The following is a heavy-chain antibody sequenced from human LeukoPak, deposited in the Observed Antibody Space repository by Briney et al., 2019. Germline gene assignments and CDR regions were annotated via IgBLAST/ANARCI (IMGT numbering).Heavy chain of an antibody. CDR3: ASGGFPDPGPPTTWSED. Sequence: PSETLSLTCTVSGYSISSGYYWGWIRQPPGKGLEWIGSIYHSGSTNYNPSLKSRVTISVDTSKNQFSLKLSSVTAADTAVYYCASGGFPDPGPPTTWSEDWGQGTLVTVSS. CDR1: GYSISSGYY. CDR2: IYHSGST. D-gene: IGHD2/OR15-2a*01. V-gene: IGHV4-38-2*02. J-gene: IGHJ4*02.